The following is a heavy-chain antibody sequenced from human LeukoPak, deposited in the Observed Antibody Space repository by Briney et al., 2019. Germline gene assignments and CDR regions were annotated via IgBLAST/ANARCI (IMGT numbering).Heavy chain of an antibody. CDR3: AKDGVGSSWYVGFDY. CDR2: ISGSGGST. D-gene: IGHD6-13*01. CDR1: GFTFSSYA. Sequence: AGGSLRLSCAASGFTFSSYAMSWVRQAPGKGLEWVSAISGSGGSTYYADSVKGRFTIPRDNPKNTLYLQMNSLRAEDTAVYYCAKDGVGSSWYVGFDYWGQGTLVTVSS. V-gene: IGHV3-23*01. J-gene: IGHJ4*02.